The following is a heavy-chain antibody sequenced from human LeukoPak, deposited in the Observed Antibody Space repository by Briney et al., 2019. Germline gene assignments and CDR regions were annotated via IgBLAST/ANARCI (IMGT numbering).Heavy chain of an antibody. CDR3: ARDSRAYYGDYYCYYYMDV. CDR2: INPNSGGT. D-gene: IGHD3-3*01. CDR1: GYTFTGYY. Sequence: ASVKVSCKASGYTFTGYYMHWVRQAPGQGLEWMGWINPNSGGTNYAQKFQGRVTMTRDTSISTAYMELSRLRSDDTAVYYCARDSRAYYGDYYCYYYMDVWGKGTTVTVSS. V-gene: IGHV1-2*02. J-gene: IGHJ6*03.